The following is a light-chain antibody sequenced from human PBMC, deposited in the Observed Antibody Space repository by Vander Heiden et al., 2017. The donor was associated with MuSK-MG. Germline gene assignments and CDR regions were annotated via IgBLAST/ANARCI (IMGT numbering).Light chain of an antibody. V-gene: IGKV1-5*03. CDR1: QSISSW. Sequence: DIQMTQSPSTLSASVGDRVTITCRASQSISSWLAWYQQKPGKAPKLLIYKASSLESGVPSRFSGSGSGTEFTLTISSLQPDDFATYYCQQYNSYSTFRHETKLEIK. CDR2: KAS. CDR3: QQYNSYST. J-gene: IGKJ2*01.